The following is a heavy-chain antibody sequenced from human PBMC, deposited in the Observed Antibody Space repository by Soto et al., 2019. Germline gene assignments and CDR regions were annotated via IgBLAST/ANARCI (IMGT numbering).Heavy chain of an antibody. V-gene: IGHV4-30-4*01. CDR1: GGSISSGDYY. CDR2: IYYSGST. J-gene: IGHJ6*02. CDR3: AKEPVSITIFGVNGMGV. D-gene: IGHD3-3*01. Sequence: SETLSLTCTVSGGSISSGDYYWSWIRQPPGKGLEWIGYIYYSGSTYYNPSLKSRVTISVDTSKNQFSLKLSSVTAADTAVYYCAKEPVSITIFGVNGMGVWGQGTTVTVSS.